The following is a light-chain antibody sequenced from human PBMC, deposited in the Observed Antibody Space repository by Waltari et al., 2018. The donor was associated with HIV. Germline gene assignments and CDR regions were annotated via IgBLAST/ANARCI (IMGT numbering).Light chain of an antibody. CDR2: DAS. J-gene: IGKJ3*01. CDR3: LQTYNAPLT. Sequence: DIQMTQSTSSLSASVGDRITFTCRASQNINTFLNWFQQKPGQAPKLLIFDASTLQRGVPSRVSGRGSGTDFTLTISSLQPEDFATYYCLQTYNAPLTFGPGTKLDV. CDR1: QNINTF. V-gene: IGKV1-39*01.